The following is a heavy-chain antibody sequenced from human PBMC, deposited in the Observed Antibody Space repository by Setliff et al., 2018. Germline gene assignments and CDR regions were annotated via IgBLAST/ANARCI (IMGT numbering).Heavy chain of an antibody. V-gene: IGHV1-18*01. CDR1: GYTFTSYG. D-gene: IGHD3-22*01. Sequence: ASVKVSCKASGYTFTSYGISWVRQAPGQGLEWMGWISTYNGDTDYAQKLQDRLTMTTDTSTSTVCMELRSLRSDDTAVYYCAKDVLKMIVVQSMDVWGQGTTVTVSS. CDR2: ISTYNGDT. CDR3: AKDVLKMIVVQSMDV. J-gene: IGHJ6*02.